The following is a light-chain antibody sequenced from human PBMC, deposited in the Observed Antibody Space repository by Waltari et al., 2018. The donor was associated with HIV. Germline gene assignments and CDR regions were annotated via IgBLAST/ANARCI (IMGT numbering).Light chain of an antibody. CDR3: QSYDSNLSGL. CDR2: GNS. CDR1: SSNIGAGYD. Sequence: QSALTQPPSVYAAPGQRVTISCTGSSSNIGAGYDVHWYQQVPGRAPKVVIYGNSNRPSGVPDRFSGSKSGSSASLVITGLQSEDEADYYCQSYDSNLSGLFGGGTKVTV. V-gene: IGLV1-40*01. J-gene: IGLJ2*01.